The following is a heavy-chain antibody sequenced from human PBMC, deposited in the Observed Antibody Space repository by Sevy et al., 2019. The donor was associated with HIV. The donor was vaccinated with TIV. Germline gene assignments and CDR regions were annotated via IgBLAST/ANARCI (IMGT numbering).Heavy chain of an antibody. J-gene: IGHJ4*02. D-gene: IGHD7-27*01. CDR3: ASLLGSATTFQY. CDR1: GFIFSSRW. CDR2: INPDGSQT. V-gene: IGHV3-7*01. Sequence: GGSLRLSCAASGFIFSSRWMSWVRHAPGKGLEWVASINPDGSQTNYLESVRGRFTLSRDNAKNSLFLQVNSLRGEDTALYYCASLLGSATTFQYWGQGTLVTVSS.